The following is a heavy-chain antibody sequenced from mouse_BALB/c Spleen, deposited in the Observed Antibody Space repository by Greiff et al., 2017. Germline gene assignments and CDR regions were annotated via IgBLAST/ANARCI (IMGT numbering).Heavy chain of an antibody. CDR3: ARSPCGNYAWFAY. V-gene: IGHV3-8*02. CDR2: ISYSGST. Sequence: EVHLVESGPSLVKPSQTLSLTCSVTGDSITSGYWNWIRKFPGNKLEYMGYISYSGSTYYNPSPKSRISITRDTSKNQYYLQLNSVTTEDTATYYCARSPCGNYAWFAYWGQGTLVTVSA. D-gene: IGHD2-1*01. CDR1: GDSITSGY. J-gene: IGHJ3*01.